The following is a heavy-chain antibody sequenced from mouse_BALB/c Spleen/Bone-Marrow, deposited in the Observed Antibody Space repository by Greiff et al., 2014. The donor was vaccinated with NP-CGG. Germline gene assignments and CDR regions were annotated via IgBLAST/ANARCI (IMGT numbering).Heavy chain of an antibody. Sequence: QVQLQQSGAELVRPGTSVKVSCKASGYAFNNYLMEWVKQRPGQGLEWIGVINPGSGGINYNEKFKGKATLTADKSSSTAYLQLSSLTSDDSAVYFYALRNTGVDPPAYWGQGTLVTVSA. CDR1: GYAFNNYL. V-gene: IGHV1-54*01. D-gene: IGHD1-1*01. CDR3: ALRNTGVDPPAY. CDR2: INPGSGGI. J-gene: IGHJ3*01.